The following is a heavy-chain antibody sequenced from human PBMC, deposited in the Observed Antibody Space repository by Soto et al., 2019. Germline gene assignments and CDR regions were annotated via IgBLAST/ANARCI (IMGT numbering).Heavy chain of an antibody. J-gene: IGHJ4*02. CDR1: GFSLSNARMS. CDR3: ARVEGGNSFDY. V-gene: IGHV2-26*01. CDR2: IFSNDDK. Sequence: QVTLKESGPVLVKPTETLTLTCTVSGFSLSNARMSVGWIRQPPGKALEWLAHIFSNDDKSYSPSLKSRLTISTDTSKSQVVLTMTNVDPMDTATYYWARVEGGNSFDYWGQGTLVTVSS. D-gene: IGHD1-1*01.